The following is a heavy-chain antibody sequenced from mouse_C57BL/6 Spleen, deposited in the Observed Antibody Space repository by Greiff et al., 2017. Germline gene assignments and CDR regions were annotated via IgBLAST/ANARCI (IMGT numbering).Heavy chain of an antibody. V-gene: IGHV5-17*01. J-gene: IGHJ4*01. CDR3: ARREISTYGSSTYYYAMDY. CDR2: ISSGSSTI. D-gene: IGHD1-1*01. Sequence: EVKLMESGGGLVKPGGSLKLSCAASGFTFSDYGMHWVRQAPEKGLEWVAYISSGSSTIYYADTVKGRFTISRDNAKNTLFLQMTSLRSEDTAMYYCARREISTYGSSTYYYAMDYWGQGTSVTVSS. CDR1: GFTFSDYG.